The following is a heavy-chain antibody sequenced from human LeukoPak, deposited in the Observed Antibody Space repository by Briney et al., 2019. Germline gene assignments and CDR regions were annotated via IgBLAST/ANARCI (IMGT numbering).Heavy chain of an antibody. CDR2: INWNGGST. CDR3: ARDLPQIEY. V-gene: IGHV3-20*04. CDR1: GFTFYDYD. J-gene: IGHJ4*02. Sequence: PGGSLRLSCAASGFTFYDYDMNWVRQAPGKGPEWVSGINWNGGSTGYADSVKGRFTISRDNAKNSLYLQMNSLRAEDTALYYCARDLPQIEYWGQGTLVTVSS. D-gene: IGHD3-22*01.